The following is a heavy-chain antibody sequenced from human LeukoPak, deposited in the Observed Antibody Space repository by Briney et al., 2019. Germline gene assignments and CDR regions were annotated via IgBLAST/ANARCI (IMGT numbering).Heavy chain of an antibody. Sequence: PSETLSLTCAVYGGSFSGYYWSWIRQPPGKGLEWIGEINHSGSTNYNPSLKSRVTISVDTSKNQFSLKLSSVTAADTAVYYCARVQYYDFWSGPVYYYYYMDVWGKGTTVTVSS. CDR1: GGSFSGYY. D-gene: IGHD3-3*01. CDR2: INHSGST. V-gene: IGHV4-34*01. J-gene: IGHJ6*03. CDR3: ARVQYYDFWSGPVYYYYYMDV.